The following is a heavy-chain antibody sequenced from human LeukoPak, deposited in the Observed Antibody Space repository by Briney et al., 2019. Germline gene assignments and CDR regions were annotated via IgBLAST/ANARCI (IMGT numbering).Heavy chain of an antibody. D-gene: IGHD3-16*01. J-gene: IGHJ5*02. CDR1: GGSFSGYY. CDR3: AREGGRYNWFDP. V-gene: IGHV4-34*01. CDR2: INHSGST. Sequence: SSETLSLTCAVYGGSFSGYYWSWIRQPPGKGLEWIGEINHSGSTNYNPSLKSRVTISVDTFKNQFSLKLSSVTAADTAVYYCAREGGRYNWFDPWGQGTLVTVSS.